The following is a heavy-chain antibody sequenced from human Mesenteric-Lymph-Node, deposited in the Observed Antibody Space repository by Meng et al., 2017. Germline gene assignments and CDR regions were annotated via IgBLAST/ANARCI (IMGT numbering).Heavy chain of an antibody. J-gene: IGHJ4*02. CDR2: INHSGST. V-gene: IGHV4-34*01. CDR1: GGSFSGYY. Sequence: GSLRLSCAVYGGSFSGYYWSWIRQPPGKGLEWIGEINHSGSTNYNPSLKSRVTISVDTSKNQFSLKLSSVTAADTAVYYCARGLKSSSAFDYWGQGTQVTVSS. CDR3: ARGLKSSSAFDY.